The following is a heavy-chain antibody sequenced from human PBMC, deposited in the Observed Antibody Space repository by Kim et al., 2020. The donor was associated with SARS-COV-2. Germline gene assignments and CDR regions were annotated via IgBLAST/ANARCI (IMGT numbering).Heavy chain of an antibody. V-gene: IGHV3-53*01. D-gene: IGHD7-27*01. Sequence: GGSLRLSCAASGFIVSSNYMSWVRQAPGKGLEWVSIIYIGGSTYYADSLKGRFTISRDNSKNTLYLQMNSLRAADTAVYYCARGKYWGAETLDWGQGTQV. J-gene: IGHJ4*02. CDR1: GFIVSSNY. CDR3: ARGKYWGAETLD. CDR2: IYIGGST.